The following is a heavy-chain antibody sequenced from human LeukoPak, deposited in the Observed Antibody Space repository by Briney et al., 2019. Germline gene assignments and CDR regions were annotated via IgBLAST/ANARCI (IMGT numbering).Heavy chain of an antibody. CDR1: GGSFSGYY. CDR2: INHSGST. D-gene: IGHD3-10*01. CDR3: ARRTPGGPFDY. J-gene: IGHJ4*02. V-gene: IGHV4-34*01. Sequence: SETLSLTCAVYGGSFSGYYWSWIRQPQGKGLEWIGEINHSGSTNYNPSLKSRVTISVDTSKNQFSLKLSSVTAADTAVYYCARRTPGGPFDYWGQGTLVTVSS.